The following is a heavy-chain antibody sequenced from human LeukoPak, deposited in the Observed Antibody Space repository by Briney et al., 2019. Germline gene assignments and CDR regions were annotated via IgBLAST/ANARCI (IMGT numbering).Heavy chain of an antibody. D-gene: IGHD3-22*01. Sequence: SETLSLTCTVSGYSISSGYYWGWIRQPPGKGLEWIGSIYHSGSTYYNPSLKSRVTISVDTSKNQFSLKLSSVTAADTAVYYCARGLYYYDSSGRSEAYYFDYWGQGTLVTVSS. J-gene: IGHJ4*02. CDR1: GYSISSGYY. V-gene: IGHV4-38-2*02. CDR3: ARGLYYYDSSGRSEAYYFDY. CDR2: IYHSGST.